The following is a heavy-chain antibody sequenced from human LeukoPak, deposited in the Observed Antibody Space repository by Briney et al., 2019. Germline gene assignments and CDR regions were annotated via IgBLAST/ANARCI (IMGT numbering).Heavy chain of an antibody. D-gene: IGHD3-9*01. J-gene: IGHJ4*02. Sequence: ASVKVSCKASGYTFTSYGISGVRQAPGQGREWMGWISAYNGNTNYAQKLQGRVTMTTDTSTSTAYLELRSLRSDDTAVYYCAREGKYYDILTGYPLAGVRRYYFDYWGQGTLVTVSS. CDR3: AREGKYYDILTGYPLAGVRRYYFDY. CDR1: GYTFTSYG. CDR2: ISAYNGNT. V-gene: IGHV1-18*04.